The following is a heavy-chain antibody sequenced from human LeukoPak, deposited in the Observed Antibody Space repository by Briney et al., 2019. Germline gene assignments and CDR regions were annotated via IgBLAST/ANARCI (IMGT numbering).Heavy chain of an antibody. CDR2: ISDDGSYE. CDR1: GFTFSSYG. D-gene: IGHD6-19*01. J-gene: IGHJ4*02. V-gene: IGHV3-30*18. CDR3: AKEDVSGWYGVDY. Sequence: GGSLRLSCAASGFTFSSYGMHWVRQAPGKGLEWVALISDDGSYEYYADSVKARFTISRDNSKNTLYLQMNSLRSDDTALYYCAKEDVSGWYGVDYWGQGTLLTVSS.